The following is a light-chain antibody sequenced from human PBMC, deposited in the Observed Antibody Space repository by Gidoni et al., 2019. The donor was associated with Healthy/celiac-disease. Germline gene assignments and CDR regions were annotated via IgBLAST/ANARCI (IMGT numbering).Light chain of an antibody. V-gene: IGLV3-19*02. J-gene: IGLJ3*02. CDR2: GEY. CDR3: NSWDSRVTHPV. CDR1: SLRSSY. Sequence: SSELTQDPAVSVALGQTVRITCQGASLRSSYAIWYQQKPGQAPVRLIYGEYNRPSGIPDRFSGSSSGNPASLTITVAQAEDEADYYCNSWDSRVTHPVFGGGTKLTVL.